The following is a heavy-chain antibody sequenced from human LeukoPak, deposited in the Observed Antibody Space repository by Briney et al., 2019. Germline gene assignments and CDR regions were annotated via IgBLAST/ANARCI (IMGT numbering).Heavy chain of an antibody. V-gene: IGHV3-53*05. CDR3: AREADGSGSYYFDY. CDR2: IYSGGST. CDR1: GFTDSSNY. J-gene: IGHJ4*02. D-gene: IGHD3-10*01. Sequence: GGSLRLSCAASGFTDSSNYMSWVRQAPGKGLEWVSVIYSGGSTYYADSVKGRFTISRDNSKNTLYLQMNSLRAEDTAVYYCAREADGSGSYYFDYWGQGTLVTVSS.